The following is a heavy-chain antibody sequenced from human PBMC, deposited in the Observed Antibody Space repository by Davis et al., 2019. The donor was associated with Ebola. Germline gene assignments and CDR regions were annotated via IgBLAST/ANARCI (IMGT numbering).Heavy chain of an antibody. Sequence: GESLKISCAASGFIFSNYAMNWVRQAPGKGLEWVSTISDSTYYADSVKGRFTISRDISKNTLYLQMNSLRAEDTALYYCARERTSCGGDCLDYWGQGTLVTVSS. CDR3: ARERTSCGGDCLDY. CDR1: GFIFSNYA. D-gene: IGHD2-21*01. J-gene: IGHJ4*02. CDR2: ISDST. V-gene: IGHV3-23*01.